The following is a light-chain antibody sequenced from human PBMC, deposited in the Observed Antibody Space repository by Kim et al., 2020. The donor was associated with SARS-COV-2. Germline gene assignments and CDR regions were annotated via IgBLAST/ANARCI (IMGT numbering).Light chain of an antibody. V-gene: IGKV4-1*01. J-gene: IGKJ2*03. CDR2: WAS. CDR1: QTVLYNSNNKNY. Sequence: DIVMTQSPDSLAVSLGERATLNCKSSQTVLYNSNNKNYLAWYRQKPGQAPKLLIYWASIRESGVSARFSGSGSETDFTLTISSLQAEDVAVYYCQQYYSTPPSFGQGTKLEI. CDR3: QQYYSTPPS.